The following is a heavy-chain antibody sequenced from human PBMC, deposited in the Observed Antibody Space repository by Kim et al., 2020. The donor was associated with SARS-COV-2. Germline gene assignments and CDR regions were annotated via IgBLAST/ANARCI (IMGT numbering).Heavy chain of an antibody. CDR3: AGHFLMRGYYYYYYGMDV. D-gene: IGHD2-8*01. CDR1: GYSFTSYW. V-gene: IGHV5-51*01. CDR2: IYPGDSDT. J-gene: IGHJ6*02. Sequence: GESLKISCKGSGYSFTSYWIGWVRQMPGKGLEWMGIIYPGDSDTSYSPSFQGQFTISADKSISTAYLQWSSLKASDTAMYYCAGHFLMRGYYYYYYGMDVWGQGTPVTVSS.